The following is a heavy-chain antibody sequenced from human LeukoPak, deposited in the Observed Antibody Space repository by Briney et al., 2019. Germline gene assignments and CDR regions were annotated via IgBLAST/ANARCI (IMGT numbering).Heavy chain of an antibody. D-gene: IGHD6-13*01. CDR1: GDSINSGNYY. CDR3: TIIAAAGYFDY. J-gene: IGHJ4*02. V-gene: IGHV4-39*07. Sequence: SETLSLTCTVSGDSINSGNYYWAWIRQPPGKGLESIGSIYYSGSTNYSPSLKSRVTISVDTSKNQFSLKLSSVTAADTAVYYCTIIAAAGYFDYWGQGTLVTVSS. CDR2: IYYSGST.